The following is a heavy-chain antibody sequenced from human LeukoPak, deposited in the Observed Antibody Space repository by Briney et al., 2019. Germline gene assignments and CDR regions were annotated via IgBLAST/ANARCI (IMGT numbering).Heavy chain of an antibody. V-gene: IGHV1-8*01. J-gene: IGHJ4*02. CDR3: ARITGSIAE. CDR2: MNTNSGNT. Sequence: ASVKVSCKASGYTFTNYDINWVRQATGQGLEWMGWMNTNSGNTGYAQRFQGRVTMTRDTSISTAYMELSSLRSDDTAVYYCARITGSIAEWVQATLVTVSS. D-gene: IGHD1-26*01. CDR1: GYTFTNYD.